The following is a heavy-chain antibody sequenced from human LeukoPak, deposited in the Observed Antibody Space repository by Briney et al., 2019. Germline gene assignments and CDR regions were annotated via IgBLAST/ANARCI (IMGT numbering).Heavy chain of an antibody. CDR1: GGSISSSTW. D-gene: IGHD2-15*01. V-gene: IGHV4-4*02. J-gene: IGHJ4*02. CDR3: ARAFLVGYSPEEYFFDY. CDR2: IRHSGIT. Sequence: SGTLSLTCTVSGGSISSSTWWSWVRQPPGKGLECIGEIRHSGITNYNPSLKSRVTISIDKSKNQFSLKLNSVTAADTAVYYCARAFLVGYSPEEYFFDYWGQGNLVTVSS.